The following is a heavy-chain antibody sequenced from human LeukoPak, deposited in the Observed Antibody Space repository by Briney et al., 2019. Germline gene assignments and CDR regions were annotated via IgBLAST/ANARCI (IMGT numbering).Heavy chain of an antibody. CDR1: GGSISSSSYY. CDR2: IYYSGST. J-gene: IGHJ4*02. D-gene: IGHD6-6*01. Sequence: SETLSLTCTVSGGSISSSSYYWGWIRQPPGKGLEWIGSIYYSGSTYYNPSLKSRVTISVDTSKNQFSLKLSSVTAAYTAVYYCAWSEGGSSDYWGQGTLVTVSS. V-gene: IGHV4-39*01. CDR3: AWSEGGSSDY.